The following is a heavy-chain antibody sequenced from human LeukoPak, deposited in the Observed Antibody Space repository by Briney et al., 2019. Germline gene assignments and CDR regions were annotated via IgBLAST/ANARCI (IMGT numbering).Heavy chain of an antibody. Sequence: GGSLRLSCAPSGFTVSSNYMSWVRQAPGKGLEWVSVIYSGGFTYYADSVKGRFTISRDNSKNTLFLQMNSLRAEDTAVYYCARDRPRDAFDIWGQGTMVTVSS. CDR3: ARDRPRDAFDI. CDR1: GFTVSSNY. J-gene: IGHJ3*02. V-gene: IGHV3-66*01. CDR2: IYSGGFT.